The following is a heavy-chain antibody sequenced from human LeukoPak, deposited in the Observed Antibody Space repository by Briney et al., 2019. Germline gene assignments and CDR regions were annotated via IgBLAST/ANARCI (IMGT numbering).Heavy chain of an antibody. CDR1: GFTVSSSY. J-gene: IGHJ4*02. Sequence: GGSLRLSCAAPGFTVSSSYMSWVRQAPGKGLEWVSVIYAGGTTYYPDSVKGRFTISRDNSKNTLYLQMDSLRSEDTAVYYCATNGYSGTYNRYFDSWGQGTLVTVSS. D-gene: IGHD1-26*01. V-gene: IGHV3-53*05. CDR2: IYAGGTT. CDR3: ATNGYSGTYNRYFDS.